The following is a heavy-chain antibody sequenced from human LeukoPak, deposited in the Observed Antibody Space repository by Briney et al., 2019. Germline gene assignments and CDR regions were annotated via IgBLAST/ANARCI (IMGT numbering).Heavy chain of an antibody. CDR1: GGSISSYY. V-gene: IGHV4-59*01. Sequence: SETLSLTCTVSGGSISSYYWSWIRQPPGKGLEWIGYIYYSGSTNYNPSLKSRVTISVDTSKNQFSLKLSSVTAADTAVYYCASAIALPTYYDFWSGCSAPLYYFDYWGQGTLVTVSS. D-gene: IGHD3-3*01. CDR3: ASAIALPTYYDFWSGCSAPLYYFDY. J-gene: IGHJ4*02. CDR2: IYYSGST.